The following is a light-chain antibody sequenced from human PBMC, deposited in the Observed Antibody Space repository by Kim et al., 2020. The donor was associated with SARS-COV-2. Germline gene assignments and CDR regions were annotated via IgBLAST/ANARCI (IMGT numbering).Light chain of an antibody. CDR1: STDVGGYNS. CDR3: SSFTGSSTPYV. J-gene: IGLJ1*01. CDR2: DVY. V-gene: IGLV2-14*03. Sequence: QSALTQPASVSGSPGQSITISCTGTSTDVGGYNSVSWYRQHPGKAPKLMIYDVYHRPSGVSNRFSGSKSGNTASLTISGLQAEDEADYYCSSFTGSSTPYVFGTGTKVTVL.